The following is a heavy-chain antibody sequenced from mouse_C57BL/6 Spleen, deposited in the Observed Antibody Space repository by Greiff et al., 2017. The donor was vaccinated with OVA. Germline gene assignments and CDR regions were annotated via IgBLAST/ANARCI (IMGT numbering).Heavy chain of an antibody. CDR3: ARDVGREWFAY. Sequence: EVKVVESGGGLVKPGGSLKLSCAASGFTFSSYAMSWVRQTPEKRLEWVATISDGGSYTYYPDNVKGRFTISRDNAKNNLYLQMSHLKSEDTAMYYCARDVGREWFAYWGQGTLVTVSA. V-gene: IGHV5-4*01. CDR1: GFTFSSYA. D-gene: IGHD4-1*01. CDR2: ISDGGSYT. J-gene: IGHJ3*01.